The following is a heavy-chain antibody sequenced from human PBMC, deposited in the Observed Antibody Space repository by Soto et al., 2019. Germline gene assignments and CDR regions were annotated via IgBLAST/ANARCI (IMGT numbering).Heavy chain of an antibody. V-gene: IGHV3-23*01. D-gene: IGHD3-16*01. Sequence: EMQMLESGGGLVQPGGSLRLSCAASGFNFGSDAMSWVRQAPGKGLEWVSAITDTGGGTYYTDSVKGRFTISRDNSKNTLYLQMHSLRTEDTAVYYCVRTFVGDYWGQGILVTVSS. CDR1: GFNFGSDA. CDR3: VRTFVGDY. CDR2: ITDTGGGT. J-gene: IGHJ4*02.